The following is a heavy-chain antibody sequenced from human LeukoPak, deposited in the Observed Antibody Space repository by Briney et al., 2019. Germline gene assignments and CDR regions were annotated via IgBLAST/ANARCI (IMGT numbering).Heavy chain of an antibody. Sequence: GGSLRLSCAASGFTFSSYEMNWVRQAPGKGLEWVSYISSSGSTIYYADSVKGRFTISRDNAKNSLYMQMNSLRAGDTAVYYCARDYRRSASGYWGQGTLVTVSS. CDR1: GFTFSSYE. D-gene: IGHD3-16*02. V-gene: IGHV3-48*03. CDR3: ARDYRRSASGY. CDR2: ISSSGSTI. J-gene: IGHJ4*02.